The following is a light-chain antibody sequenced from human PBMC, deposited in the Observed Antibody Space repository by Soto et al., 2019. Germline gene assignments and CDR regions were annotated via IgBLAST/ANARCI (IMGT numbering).Light chain of an antibody. CDR2: EVT. CDR1: SSDVGAYNY. J-gene: IGLJ1*01. V-gene: IGLV2-14*01. Sequence: QSVLTQPASVSGSPGQSITISCTGTSSDVGAYNYVSWYQQHPGKAPKLRIYEVTNRPSGVSNRFSGSKSGNTASLTISGLQAEDEADYYCNSYTTLSNRVFGTGTKLTVL. CDR3: NSYTTLSNRV.